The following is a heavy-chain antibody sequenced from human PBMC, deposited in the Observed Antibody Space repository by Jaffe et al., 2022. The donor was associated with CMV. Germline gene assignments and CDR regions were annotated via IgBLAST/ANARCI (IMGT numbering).Heavy chain of an antibody. CDR2: IYYSGST. Sequence: QLQLQESGPGLVKPSETLSLTCTVSGGSISSSSYYWGWIRQPPGKGLEWIGSIYYSGSTYYNPSLKSRVTISVDTSKNQFSLKLSSVTAADTAVYYCARQTAYYDFWSGGDSPMDVWGKGTTVTVSS. V-gene: IGHV4-39*01. D-gene: IGHD3-3*01. J-gene: IGHJ6*03. CDR3: ARQTAYYDFWSGGDSPMDV. CDR1: GGSISSSSYY.